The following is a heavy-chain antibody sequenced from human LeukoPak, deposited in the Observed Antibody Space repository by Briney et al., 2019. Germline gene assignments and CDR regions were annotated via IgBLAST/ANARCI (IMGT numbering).Heavy chain of an antibody. Sequence: PGGSLRLSCAASGFTFSNYEMNWVRQAPGKGLEWVSYISDSGTTIYYGDSVKGRFTISRDNAKKSLYLQMNSLRAEDTAVYYCARAGPFYTGNYLGYWGQGTLVTVSS. D-gene: IGHD1-26*01. CDR2: ISDSGTTI. V-gene: IGHV3-48*03. CDR1: GFTFSNYE. J-gene: IGHJ4*02. CDR3: ARAGPFYTGNYLGY.